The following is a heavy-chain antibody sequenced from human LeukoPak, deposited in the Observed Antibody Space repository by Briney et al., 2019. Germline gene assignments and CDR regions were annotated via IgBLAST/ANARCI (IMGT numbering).Heavy chain of an antibody. V-gene: IGHV3-30*02. Sequence: GGSLRLSCAVSGFTFSSYGMHWVRQAPGKGLEWVAFIRYDGSNKYYADSVKGRFTISRDNSKNTLYLQMNSLRAEDTAVYYCAKDLGRWLQQSVFDYWGQGTLVTVSS. CDR1: GFTFSSYG. D-gene: IGHD5-24*01. CDR2: IRYDGSNK. CDR3: AKDLGRWLQQSVFDY. J-gene: IGHJ4*02.